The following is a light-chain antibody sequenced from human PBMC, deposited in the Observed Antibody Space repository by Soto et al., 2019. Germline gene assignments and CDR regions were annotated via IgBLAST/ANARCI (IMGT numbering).Light chain of an antibody. Sequence: QSAVTQPASVSGSPGQSITISCTGTSIDVGGYIYVSWYQQHPGKAPKLMIYDVTSRPSGVSYRFSGSKSGNTASLTISGLQAEDEADYYCSSYTTSSSYVFGTGTKVTVL. CDR2: DVT. CDR3: SSYTTSSSYV. J-gene: IGLJ1*01. CDR1: SIDVGGYIY. V-gene: IGLV2-14*01.